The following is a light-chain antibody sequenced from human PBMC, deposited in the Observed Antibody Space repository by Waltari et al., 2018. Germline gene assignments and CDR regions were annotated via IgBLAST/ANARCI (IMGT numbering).Light chain of an antibody. CDR1: SLRSYY. V-gene: IGLV3-19*01. CDR3: NSRDSSGNHRWV. J-gene: IGLJ3*02. CDR2: GKN. Sequence: SSELTQDPAVSVALGQTVRITCQGDSLRSYYAIWYQQKPGQAPVLVIYGKNNRPSGIPDRFSGSSSGNTASLTITGAQAEDEADYYCNSRDSSGNHRWVFGGGTKLTVL.